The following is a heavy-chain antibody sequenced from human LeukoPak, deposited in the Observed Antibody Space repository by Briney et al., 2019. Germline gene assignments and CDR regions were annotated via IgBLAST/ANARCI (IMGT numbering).Heavy chain of an antibody. V-gene: IGHV6-1*01. Sequence: SQTLSLTCAISGDSVSSNSAVWNWLRQSPSRGPEWLGRTYYRSKWYNDYAVSVKSRITINPDTSKNQFSLQLNSVTPEDTAVYYCARGYCSGGSCYSAWYFDLWGRGTLVTVSS. CDR3: ARGYCSGGSCYSAWYFDL. CDR2: TYYRSKWYN. J-gene: IGHJ2*01. CDR1: GDSVSSNSAV. D-gene: IGHD2-15*01.